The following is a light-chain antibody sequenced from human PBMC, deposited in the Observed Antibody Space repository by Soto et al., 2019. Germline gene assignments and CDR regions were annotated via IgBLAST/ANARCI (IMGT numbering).Light chain of an antibody. CDR2: DAP. Sequence: EIVLTQSPATLSLSPGERATLSCRASQSVSSYLAWYQQKPGQAPRLLIYDAPNRATGIPARFSGSGSGTDFTLTISSLEPEDFAVYYCQQRSNWSMYTFGQGTKVDIK. J-gene: IGKJ2*01. CDR1: QSVSSY. V-gene: IGKV3-11*01. CDR3: QQRSNWSMYT.